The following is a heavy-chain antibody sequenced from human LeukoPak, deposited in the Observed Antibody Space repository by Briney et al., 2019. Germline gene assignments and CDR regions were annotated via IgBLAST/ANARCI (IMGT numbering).Heavy chain of an antibody. CDR3: ARVGQWLPDY. J-gene: IGHJ4*02. CDR2: IKLDGSDK. V-gene: IGHV3-7*01. CDR1: GFTFRNYW. Sequence: GGSLRLSCAASGFTFRNYWMSWVRQAPGKGLEWVANIKLDGSDKYYVDSMKGRFTISRDNAKNSVYLQMNSLRAEDTAVYYCARVGQWLPDYWGQGTLVTVSS. D-gene: IGHD6-19*01.